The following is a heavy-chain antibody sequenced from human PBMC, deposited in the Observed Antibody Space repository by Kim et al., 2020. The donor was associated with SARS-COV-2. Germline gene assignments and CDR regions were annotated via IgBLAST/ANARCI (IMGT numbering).Heavy chain of an antibody. CDR3: ARHMSLERVPGLAFDY. J-gene: IGHJ4*02. V-gene: IGHV4-39*01. CDR1: GGSISSSSYY. CDR2: IYYSGST. D-gene: IGHD2-2*01. Sequence: SETLSLTCTVSGGSISSSSYYWGWIRQPPGKGLEWIGSIYYSGSTYYNPSLKSRVTISVDTSKNQFSLKLSSVTAADTAVYYCARHMSLERVPGLAFDYWGQGTLVTVSS.